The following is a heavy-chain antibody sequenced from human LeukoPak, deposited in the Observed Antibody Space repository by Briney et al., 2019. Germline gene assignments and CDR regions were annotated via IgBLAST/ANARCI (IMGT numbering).Heavy chain of an antibody. CDR2: INHSGST. D-gene: IGHD2-2*01. Sequence: SETLSLTCAVYGGSFSGYYWSWIRQPPGKGLEWIGEINHSGSTNYNPSLKSRVTISVDTSKNQFSLKLSSVTAADTAVYYCARGCSNPIVVVPAAIAHFDYWGQGTLVTVSS. J-gene: IGHJ4*02. CDR1: GGSFSGYY. CDR3: ARGCSNPIVVVPAAIAHFDY. V-gene: IGHV4-34*01.